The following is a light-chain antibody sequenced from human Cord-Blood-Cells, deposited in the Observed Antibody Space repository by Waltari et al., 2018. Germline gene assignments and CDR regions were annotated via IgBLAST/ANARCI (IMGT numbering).Light chain of an antibody. CDR1: QSVLASSNNKNY. CDR3: QQYYSTPFT. CDR2: WAS. J-gene: IGKJ3*01. V-gene: IGKV4-1*01. Sequence: DIVMTQSPDSLAVSLGERATINCRSSQSVLASSNNKNYLAWYQQKPGQPPKLLIYWASTREPGVPDRFSGSGSGTDFTLTISSLQAEDVAVYYCQQYYSTPFTFGPGTKVGI.